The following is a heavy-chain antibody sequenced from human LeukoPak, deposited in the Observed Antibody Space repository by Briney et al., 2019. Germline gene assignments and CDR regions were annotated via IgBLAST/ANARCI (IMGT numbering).Heavy chain of an antibody. CDR3: ANGPDVLRFLEWFRD. CDR1: GFTFSSYA. CDR2: ISGSGGST. Sequence: PGGSLRLSCAASGFTFSSYAMSWVRQAPGKGLEWVSAISGSGGSTYYADSVKGRFAISRDNSKNTLYLQMNSLRAEDTAVYYCANGPDVLRFLEWFRDWGQGTLVTVSS. J-gene: IGHJ4*02. D-gene: IGHD3-3*01. V-gene: IGHV3-23*01.